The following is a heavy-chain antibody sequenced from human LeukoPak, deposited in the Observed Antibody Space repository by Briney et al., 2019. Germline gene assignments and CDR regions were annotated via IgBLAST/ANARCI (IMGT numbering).Heavy chain of an antibody. CDR2: IYYSGST. Sequence: SETLSLTCTVSGGSISSYCWSWIRQPPGKGLEWIGYIYYSGSTNYNPSLKSRVTISVDTSKNQFSLKLSSVTAADTAVYYCRAVAGRGLEDYWGQGTLVTVSS. CDR1: GGSISSYC. V-gene: IGHV4-59*01. CDR3: RAVAGRGLEDY. J-gene: IGHJ4*02. D-gene: IGHD6-19*01.